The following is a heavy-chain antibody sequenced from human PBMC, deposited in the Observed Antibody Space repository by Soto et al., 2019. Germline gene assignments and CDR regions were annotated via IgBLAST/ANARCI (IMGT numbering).Heavy chain of an antibody. J-gene: IGHJ4*02. CDR3: ARDTYYDILTGLIL. CDR2: ISAYNGNT. D-gene: IGHD3-9*01. V-gene: IGHV1-18*01. Sequence: GASVKVSCKASGYTFTSYCISWVRRAPGQGLEWMGWISAYNGNTNYAQKLQGRVTMTTDTSTSTAYMELRSLRSDDTAVYYCARDTYYDILTGLILWGQGALVTVSS. CDR1: GYTFTSYC.